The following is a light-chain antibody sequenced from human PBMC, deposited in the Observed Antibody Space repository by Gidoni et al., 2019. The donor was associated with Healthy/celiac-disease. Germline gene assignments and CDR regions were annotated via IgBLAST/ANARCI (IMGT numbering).Light chain of an antibody. J-gene: IGKJ2*01. V-gene: IGKV1-8*01. CDR3: QQYYSYPQYT. CDR1: QGISSY. CDR2: AAS. Sequence: AIRMTQSPSSLSASTGDRVTITCRASQGISSYLAWYQQKPGKAPKLLIYAASTLQSGVPSRFSGSGSGTDFTLTISCLQSEDFATYYCQQYYSYPQYTFGQXTKLEIK.